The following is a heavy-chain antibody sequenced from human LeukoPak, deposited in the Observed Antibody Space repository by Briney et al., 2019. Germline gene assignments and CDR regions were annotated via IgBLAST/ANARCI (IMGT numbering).Heavy chain of an antibody. CDR3: AKENCGDSPGGRFQH. CDR1: GFTFSSYG. V-gene: IGHV3-30*18. J-gene: IGHJ1*01. Sequence: PGGSLRLSCAASGFTFSSYGMHGVRQATGKGLEGGALISYDGSNKYYGDCVEGRFTISRDNSKNTVYLQMKSLRADDTAVYYCAKENCGDSPGGRFQHWGQGSLVTVPS. D-gene: IGHD4-17*01. CDR2: ISYDGSNK.